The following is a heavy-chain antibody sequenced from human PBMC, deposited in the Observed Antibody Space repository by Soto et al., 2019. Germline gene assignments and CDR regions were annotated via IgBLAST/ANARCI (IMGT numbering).Heavy chain of an antibody. J-gene: IGHJ4*02. D-gene: IGHD4-17*01. CDR2: IYHTGST. V-gene: IGHV4-4*02. CDR1: SGSVSSSYW. CDR3: ARGGDYVFDY. Sequence: QVQLQESGPGLVKPSGTLSLTCAVSSGSVSSSYWWRWVRQPPGKGLEWIGEIYHTGSTNYNPSLKSRVAISVDKSKNQFSVMLTSVTAADTAVYYCARGGDYVFDYWGQGTLVTVSS.